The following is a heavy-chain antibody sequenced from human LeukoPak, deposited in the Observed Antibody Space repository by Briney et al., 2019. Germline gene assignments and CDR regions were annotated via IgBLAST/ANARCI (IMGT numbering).Heavy chain of an antibody. Sequence: GGSLRHSCAASGFTFSSYAMRWVRQAPGGGLEWVSAITGSGDTPYSADSVKGRFTISRDNSENRLYLQMDSLRAEDTAVYFCAKDAAVWWDYRAYMDFWGKGTTVTVSS. CDR2: ITGSGDTP. CDR1: GFTFSSYA. J-gene: IGHJ6*03. D-gene: IGHD2-8*02. V-gene: IGHV3-23*01. CDR3: AKDAAVWWDYRAYMDF.